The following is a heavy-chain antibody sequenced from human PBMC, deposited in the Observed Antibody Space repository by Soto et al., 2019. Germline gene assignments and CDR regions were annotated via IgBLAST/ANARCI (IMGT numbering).Heavy chain of an antibody. J-gene: IGHJ3*02. CDR3: ARDTRDNDYGDPAPAFDI. CDR2: INPSGGST. Sequence: GASVKVSCKASGYTFTSYYMHWVRQAPEQGLEWMGIINPSGGSTSYAQKFQGRVTMTRDTSTSTVYMELSSLRSEDTAVYYCARDTRDNDYGDPAPAFDIWGQGTMVTVSS. V-gene: IGHV1-46*03. CDR1: GYTFTSYY. D-gene: IGHD4-17*01.